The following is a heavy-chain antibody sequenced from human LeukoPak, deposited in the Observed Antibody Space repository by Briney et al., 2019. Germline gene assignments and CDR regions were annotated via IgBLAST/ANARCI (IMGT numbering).Heavy chain of an antibody. D-gene: IGHD6-13*01. CDR1: GGSINSYY. CDR3: ARQSPAAAGQGLDY. Sequence: NPSETLSLTCTVSGGSINSYYWSWIRQPPGKGLEWIGYIYYSGSTNYNPSLKGRVTISVDTSKNQFSLKLTSVTAADTAVYYCARQSPAAAGQGLDYWGQGTLVTVSS. J-gene: IGHJ4*02. V-gene: IGHV4-59*08. CDR2: IYYSGST.